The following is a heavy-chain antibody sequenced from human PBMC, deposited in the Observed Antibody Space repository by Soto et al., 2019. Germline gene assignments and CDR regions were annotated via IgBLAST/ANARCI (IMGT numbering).Heavy chain of an antibody. D-gene: IGHD4-4*01. CDR3: ARHSVTTVRGNWFDP. Sequence: SETLSLTCTVSGGSISSSSYYWGWIRQPPGKGLEWIGSIYYSGSTYYNPSLKSRVTISVDTSKNQFSLKLSSVTAADTAVYYCARHSVTTVRGNWFDPWGQGTLVTVSS. J-gene: IGHJ5*02. V-gene: IGHV4-39*01. CDR1: GGSISSSSYY. CDR2: IYYSGST.